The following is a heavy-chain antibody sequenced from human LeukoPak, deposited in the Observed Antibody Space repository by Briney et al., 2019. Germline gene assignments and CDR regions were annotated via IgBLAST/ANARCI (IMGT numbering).Heavy chain of an antibody. D-gene: IGHD3-10*01. CDR1: GYTFSGYY. CDR3: ARDGTGSGKNFDY. CDR2: INPKSGGT. V-gene: IGHV1-2*02. J-gene: IGHJ4*02. Sequence: ASVKVSCKASGYTFSGYYMHWVRQAPGQGLEWMGWINPKSGGTNEAQKFHDRVTMTRDTSIRTAYMELSRLRSDDTVVYYCARDGTGSGKNFDYWGQGTLVTVSS.